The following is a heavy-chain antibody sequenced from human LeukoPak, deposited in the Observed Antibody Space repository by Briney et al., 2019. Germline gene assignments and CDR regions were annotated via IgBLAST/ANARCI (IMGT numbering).Heavy chain of an antibody. V-gene: IGHV5-51*01. Sequence: GESLQISCKGSGYSFTSYWIGWVRQMPGKGLEWMGIIYPGDSDTRYSPSFQGQVTISADKSISTAYLQWSSLKASDTAMYYCARPYDSSGYYQPQYWYFDLWGRGTLVTVSS. J-gene: IGHJ2*01. CDR2: IYPGDSDT. CDR1: GYSFTSYW. CDR3: ARPYDSSGYYQPQYWYFDL. D-gene: IGHD3-22*01.